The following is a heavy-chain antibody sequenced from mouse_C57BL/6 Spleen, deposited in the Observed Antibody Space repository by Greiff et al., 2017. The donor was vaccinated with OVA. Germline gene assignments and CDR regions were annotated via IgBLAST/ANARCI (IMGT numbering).Heavy chain of an antibody. CDR2: IDPEDGET. J-gene: IGHJ3*01. Sequence: EVHLVESGAELVKPGASVKLSCTASGFNIKDYYMHWVKQRTEQGLEWIGRIDPEDGETKYAPKFQGKATITADTSSNTAYLQLSSLTSEDTAVYYCALSTMITRAFAYWGQGTLVTVSA. CDR1: GFNIKDYY. CDR3: ALSTMITRAFAY. D-gene: IGHD2-4*01. V-gene: IGHV14-2*01.